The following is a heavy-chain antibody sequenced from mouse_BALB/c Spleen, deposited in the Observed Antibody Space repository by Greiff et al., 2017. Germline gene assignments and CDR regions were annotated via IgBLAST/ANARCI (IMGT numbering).Heavy chain of an antibody. CDR2: IRLKSNNYAT. J-gene: IGHJ4*01. Sequence: EVKLQESGGGLVQPGGSMKLSCVASGFTFSNYWMNWVRQSPEKGLEWVAEIRLKSNNYATHYAESVKGRFTISRDDSKSSVYLQMNNLRAEDTGIYYCTRPDYYGYPYAMDYWGQGTSVTVSS. V-gene: IGHV6-6*02. CDR3: TRPDYYGYPYAMDY. CDR1: GFTFSNYW. D-gene: IGHD1-2*01.